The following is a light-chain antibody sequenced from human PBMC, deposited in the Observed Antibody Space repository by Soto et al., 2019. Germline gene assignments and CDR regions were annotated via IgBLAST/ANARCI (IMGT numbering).Light chain of an antibody. CDR2: GAS. J-gene: IGKJ1*01. V-gene: IGKV1-5*01. CDR3: QQYDTSWT. CDR1: QSVARW. Sequence: DIQMTQSPSTLTASVGDRITITCRASQSVARWLAWYQQKPGKAPKVLISGASNLESVVPSRFSGSGFGTQFTLSISSLQPDDSATYFCQQYDTSWTFDQGTK.